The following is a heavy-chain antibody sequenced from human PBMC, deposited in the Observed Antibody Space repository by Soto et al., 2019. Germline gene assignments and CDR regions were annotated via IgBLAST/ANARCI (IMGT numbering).Heavy chain of an antibody. D-gene: IGHD1-26*01. V-gene: IGHV1-2*04. CDR1: GYTFTGYH. Sequence: ASVKVSCKASGYTFTGYHIHWVRQAPGQGLEWMGWINTNSGDTNYAQKFQGWVTMTRDTSINTAYMQLSRLTSDDTAVYYCARWVGASNWFNPWAREPGSPSPQ. J-gene: IGHJ5*02. CDR2: INTNSGDT. CDR3: ARWVGASNWFNP.